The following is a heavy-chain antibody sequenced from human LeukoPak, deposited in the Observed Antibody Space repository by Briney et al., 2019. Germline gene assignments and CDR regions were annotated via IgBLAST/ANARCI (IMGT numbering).Heavy chain of an antibody. J-gene: IGHJ4*02. Sequence: PGGSLRLSCAAYGFTFSDYYMSWIRQAPGQGLKWVSYISSSGSTIYYADSVKGRFTISRDNAKNSLYLQMNSLRAEDTAVYYCARERSFGVVIGYWGQGTLVTVSS. CDR2: ISSSGSTI. CDR1: GFTFSDYY. CDR3: ARERSFGVVIGY. V-gene: IGHV3-11*01. D-gene: IGHD3-3*01.